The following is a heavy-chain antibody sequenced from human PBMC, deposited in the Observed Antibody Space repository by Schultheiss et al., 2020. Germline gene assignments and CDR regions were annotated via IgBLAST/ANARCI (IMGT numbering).Heavy chain of an antibody. J-gene: IGHJ4*02. CDR2: IYSGGST. CDR3: AKPGYTSTWYHPFFDF. V-gene: IGHV3-53*01. CDR1: GFTFSSYS. D-gene: IGHD6-13*01. Sequence: GGSLRLSCAASGFTFSSYSMNWVRQAPGKGLEWVSVIYSGGSTYYADSVKGRFTISRDNSKNTLYLQMNSLRAEDTAVYYCAKPGYTSTWYHPFFDFWGQGTLVTVSS.